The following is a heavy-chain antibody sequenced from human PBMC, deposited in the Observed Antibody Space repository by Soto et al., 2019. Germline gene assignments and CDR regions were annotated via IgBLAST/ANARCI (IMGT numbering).Heavy chain of an antibody. D-gene: IGHD3-9*01. Sequence: SETLSLTCTVSGGSISSYYWSWIRQPPGKGLEWIGYIYYSGSTNYKPSLKSRVTISVDTSKNQFSLKLSSVTAADTAVYYCASSEYYDILTGYYYFDYWGQGTLVTVSS. CDR1: GGSISSYY. V-gene: IGHV4-59*01. J-gene: IGHJ4*02. CDR3: ASSEYYDILTGYYYFDY. CDR2: IYYSGST.